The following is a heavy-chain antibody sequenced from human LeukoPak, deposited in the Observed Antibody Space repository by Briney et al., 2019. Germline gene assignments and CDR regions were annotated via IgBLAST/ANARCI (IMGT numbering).Heavy chain of an antibody. CDR2: ITSGSDYI. D-gene: IGHD7-27*01. J-gene: IGHJ4*02. CDR1: GFTITSYN. Sequence: GGSLRLSCVASGFTITSYNMNWVRQAPGKGLEWVASITSGSDYIYYADSVKGRFTISRDNARNSLYLQMNSLRVDDTAVYYCARDYTGGWNDYWGQGILVTVSS. V-gene: IGHV3-21*01. CDR3: ARDYTGGWNDY.